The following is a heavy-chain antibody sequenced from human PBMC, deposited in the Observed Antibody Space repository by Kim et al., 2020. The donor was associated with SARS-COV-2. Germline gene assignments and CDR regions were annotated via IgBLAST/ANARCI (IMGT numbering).Heavy chain of an antibody. V-gene: IGHV1-2*06. J-gene: IGHJ6*02. CDR2: INPKSGGT. CDR1: GYTLTDQY. D-gene: IGHD3-3*01. CDR3: ARGLEAVFGVVITFYYGMDV. Sequence: ASVKVSCKASGYTLTDQYMHRLRQAPGQGLEWMGRINPKSGGTNYAQKFQGRVTMTRDKSISTAYMELSRLRSDDTAVYYCARGLEAVFGVVITFYYGMDVWGQGTTVTVAS.